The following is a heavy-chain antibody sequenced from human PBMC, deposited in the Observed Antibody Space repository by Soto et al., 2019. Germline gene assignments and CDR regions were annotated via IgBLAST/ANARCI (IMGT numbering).Heavy chain of an antibody. CDR3: ARGYYYDSSGCIYH. CDR1: GFTFSSHS. D-gene: IGHD3-22*01. Sequence: EVQLVESGGGLVKPGGSLRLSCAASGFTFSSHSMNWVRQAPGRGLEWVSSMSSSGTYIYYADSVKGRFTISRDNAKNSLYLQMNSLRADDTAVYYCARGYYYDSSGCIYHWGQGTLVTVSS. V-gene: IGHV3-21*01. CDR2: MSSSGTYI. J-gene: IGHJ5*02.